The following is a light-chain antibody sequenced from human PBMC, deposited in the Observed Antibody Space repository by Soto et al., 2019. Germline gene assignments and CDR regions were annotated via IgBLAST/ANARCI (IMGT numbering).Light chain of an antibody. CDR1: SSNIGSNY. J-gene: IGLJ3*02. Sequence: QSVLTPPPSASGTPVQRVTISCSGSSSNIGSNYVYWYQQLPGTAPKLLIYRNNQRPSGVPDRFSGSKAGTSASLAISGLRSEDEADYYCAAWDDSLSGRVFGGGTQLTVL. CDR2: RNN. V-gene: IGLV1-47*01. CDR3: AAWDDSLSGRV.